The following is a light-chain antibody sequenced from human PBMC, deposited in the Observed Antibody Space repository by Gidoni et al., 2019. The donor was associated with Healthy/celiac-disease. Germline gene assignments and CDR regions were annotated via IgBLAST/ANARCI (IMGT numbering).Light chain of an antibody. CDR2: GAS. V-gene: IGKV3-20*01. CDR1: QSVSSSY. Sequence: EIVLTQSPGTLSLSPGERATLSCRASQSVSSSYLAWYQQKPGQAPRLLIYGASSRATGIPDTFSGSGSGTDFTLTISRLEPEDFAVYYCQQYGSSLLFGGGTKVEIK. CDR3: QQYGSSLL. J-gene: IGKJ4*01.